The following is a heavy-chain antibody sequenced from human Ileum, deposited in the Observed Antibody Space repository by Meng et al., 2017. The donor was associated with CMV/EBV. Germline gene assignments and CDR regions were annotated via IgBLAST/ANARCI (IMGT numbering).Heavy chain of an antibody. CDR3: AREVFHYDY. J-gene: IGHJ4*02. CDR1: GFTFSSSW. D-gene: IGHD2-21*01. V-gene: IGHV3-74*01. CDR2: IATDGNT. Sequence: EVQLVESGGGLVQPGGSLSLSCAASGFTFSSSWMHWVRQAPGKGLVWVSRIATDGNTAYADSVKGRFTISRDNANNTLYLQMNSLRVEDTAVYYCAREVFHYDYWGQGTLVTVSS.